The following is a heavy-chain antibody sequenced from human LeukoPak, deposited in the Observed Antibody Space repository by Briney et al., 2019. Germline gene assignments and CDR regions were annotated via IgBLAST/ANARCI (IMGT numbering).Heavy chain of an antibody. J-gene: IGHJ4*02. CDR1: GFTLSSYW. D-gene: IGHD3-16*01. CDR3: ATGDAPGDQREFDY. Sequence: GGSLRLSCAASGFTLSSYWMHWVRQAPGKGLVWVSRINSDDSSTTYADSVKGRFTISRDNAKNTLYLQMNSLRAEDTAVYYCATGDAPGDQREFDYWGQGTLVTVSS. V-gene: IGHV3-74*01. CDR2: INSDDSST.